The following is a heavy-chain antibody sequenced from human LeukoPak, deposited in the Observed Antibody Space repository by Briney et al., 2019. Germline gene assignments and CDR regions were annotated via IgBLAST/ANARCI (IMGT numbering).Heavy chain of an antibody. CDR3: ARGGYSYGYSGPYYFDY. Sequence: SETLSLTCTVSGGSISSNYWRWIRQPPGKGLEWIGYIYYSGSTNYNPSLKSRVTISVDTSKNQFSLKLSSVTAADTAVYYCARGGYSYGYSGPYYFDYWGQGTLVTVSS. CDR1: GGSISSNY. CDR2: IYYSGST. V-gene: IGHV4-59*01. D-gene: IGHD5-18*01. J-gene: IGHJ4*02.